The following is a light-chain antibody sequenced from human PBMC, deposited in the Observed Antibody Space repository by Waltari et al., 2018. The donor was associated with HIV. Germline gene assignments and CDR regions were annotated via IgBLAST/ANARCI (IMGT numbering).Light chain of an antibody. J-gene: IGLJ2*01. CDR3: AAWDDSLGGPV. CDR1: SPNIGSTT. CDR2: GTS. V-gene: IGLV1-44*01. Sequence: QSVLTQPPSASGTPGQRVTISCSGGSPNIGSTTVNWFQHLPGTAPKLLIYGTSDRPSGVPDRFSGSKSGTSASLAITRLQSEDEADYYCAAWDDSLGGPVFGGGTKLTVL.